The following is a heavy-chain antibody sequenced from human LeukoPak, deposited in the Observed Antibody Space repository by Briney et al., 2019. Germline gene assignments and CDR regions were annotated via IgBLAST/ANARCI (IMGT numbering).Heavy chain of an antibody. CDR1: GFTFSSYW. CDR2: INSDGSST. J-gene: IGHJ6*02. D-gene: IGHD3-22*01. CDR3: AREEKVVITPRYYGMDV. V-gene: IGHV3-74*01. Sequence: GGSLRLSCAASGFTFSSYWMHWVRQAPGKGLVWVSRINSDGSSTSYADSVKGRFTISRDNAKNTLYLQMNSLRAEDTAVYYCAREEKVVITPRYYGMDVWGQGTTVTVPS.